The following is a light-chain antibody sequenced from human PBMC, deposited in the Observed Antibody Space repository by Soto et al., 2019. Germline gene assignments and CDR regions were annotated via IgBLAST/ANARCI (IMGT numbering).Light chain of an antibody. CDR2: LGS. CDR3: MQGVETPFT. CDR1: QSLLFSNGYNY. J-gene: IGKJ3*01. V-gene: IGKV2-28*01. Sequence: DIVMTQSPLSLPVTPGEPASISCRSSQSLLFSNGYNYLDWYLQKPGQSPQLLISLGSNRAPGDRDRFSGSGSGTDFTLTISRVEAEDVGVYYCMQGVETPFTFGPGTKVDIK.